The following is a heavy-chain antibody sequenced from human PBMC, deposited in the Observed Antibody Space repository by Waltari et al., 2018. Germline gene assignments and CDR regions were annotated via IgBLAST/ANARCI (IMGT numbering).Heavy chain of an antibody. CDR2: IYSGGST. Sequence: EVQLVETGGGLIQPGGSLRLSCAASGFTVSSNYMSWVRQAPGKGLEWVSVIYSGGSTYYADSVKGRFTISRDNSKNTLYLQMNSLRAEDTAVYYCARRARYCSSTSCYGFDYWGQGTLVTVSS. CDR1: GFTVSSNY. V-gene: IGHV3-53*02. J-gene: IGHJ4*02. D-gene: IGHD2-2*01. CDR3: ARRARYCSSTSCYGFDY.